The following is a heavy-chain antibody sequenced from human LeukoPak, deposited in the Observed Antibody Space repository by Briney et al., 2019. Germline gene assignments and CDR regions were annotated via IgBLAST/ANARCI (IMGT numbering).Heavy chain of an antibody. D-gene: IGHD6-6*01. Sequence: ASVKVSCKASGYTFTRYYMHWVRQAPGHGLEWRGRSNPNSCGTNYAQKFKGTVTMTRDTCISTAYMALSGLRSDDTAVYYCARGGSSSADYWGQGTLVTVSS. CDR3: ARGGSSSADY. CDR1: GYTFTRYY. J-gene: IGHJ4*02. CDR2: SNPNSCGT. V-gene: IGHV1-2*06.